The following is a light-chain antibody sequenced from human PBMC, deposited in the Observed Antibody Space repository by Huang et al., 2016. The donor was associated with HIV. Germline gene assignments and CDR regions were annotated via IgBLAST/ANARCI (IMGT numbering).Light chain of an antibody. Sequence: DIQMTQSPSSLSASVGDRVTLSCRTSQSVRTYLNWYQRRPGSAPTLLIHSASNLHVSVPARFSASGSGTHCTLNITGLRPEDFAVYYCQQSFTTPYTFGQGTQL. CDR1: QSVRTY. CDR2: SAS. J-gene: IGKJ2*01. CDR3: QQSFTTPYT. V-gene: IGKV1-39*01.